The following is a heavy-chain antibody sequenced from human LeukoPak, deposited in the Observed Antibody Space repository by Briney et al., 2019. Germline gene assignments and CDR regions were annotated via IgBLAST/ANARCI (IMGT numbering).Heavy chain of an antibody. Sequence: GGSLRLSCAASGFTFSTYGMSWVRQAPGKGLEWVAGISGSGGTTTYADSVEGRLTISRDNSKNTLYLQMNSLRAEDTAVYYCAKDSSSWPEYFQHWGQGTLVTVSS. CDR2: ISGSGGTT. V-gene: IGHV3-23*01. J-gene: IGHJ1*01. CDR3: AKDSSSWPEYFQH. CDR1: GFTFSTYG. D-gene: IGHD6-13*01.